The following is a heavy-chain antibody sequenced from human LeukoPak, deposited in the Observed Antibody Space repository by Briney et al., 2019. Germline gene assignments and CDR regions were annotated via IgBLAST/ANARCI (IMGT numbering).Heavy chain of an antibody. CDR1: EFSVGSNY. Sequence: PGGSLRLSCAASEFSVGSNYMTWVRQAPGKGLEWVSLIYSGGSTYYADSVKGRFTISRDNSKNTLYLQMNSLRAEDTAVYYCAKWLTQYHYFMDVWGKGTTVTVSS. J-gene: IGHJ6*03. V-gene: IGHV3-66*01. CDR3: AKWLTQYHYFMDV. D-gene: IGHD6-19*01. CDR2: IYSGGST.